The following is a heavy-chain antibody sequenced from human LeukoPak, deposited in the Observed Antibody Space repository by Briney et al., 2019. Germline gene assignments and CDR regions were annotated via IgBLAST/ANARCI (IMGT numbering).Heavy chain of an antibody. CDR2: IYYTGSS. CDR3: ASRRLGNDY. Sequence: SETLSLTCTVSGGSVSDYYWSWIRQSPGKGLEWIGYIYYTGSSSYNPSLRSRVTISADTSKNQFSLKLSSVTAADTAVYYCASRRLGNDYWGQGTLVTVSS. V-gene: IGHV4-59*02. D-gene: IGHD7-27*01. J-gene: IGHJ4*01. CDR1: GGSVSDYY.